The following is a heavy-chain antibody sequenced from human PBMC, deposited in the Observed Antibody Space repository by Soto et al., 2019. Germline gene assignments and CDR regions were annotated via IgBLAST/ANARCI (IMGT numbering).Heavy chain of an antibody. J-gene: IGHJ5*02. CDR2: IYYSGST. CDR3: ARGQYGDYRGWIDP. CDR1: GGSISSGDYF. V-gene: IGHV4-30-4*01. D-gene: IGHD4-17*01. Sequence: QVQVQESGPGLVKPSQTLSLTCTVSGGSISSGDYFWSWIRQPPGKGLEWIGCIYYSGSTYYNPSLKSRVTISIDMSKNQFSLKMSSVTAADTDVYYCARGQYGDYRGWIDPWSQGTLVTVSS.